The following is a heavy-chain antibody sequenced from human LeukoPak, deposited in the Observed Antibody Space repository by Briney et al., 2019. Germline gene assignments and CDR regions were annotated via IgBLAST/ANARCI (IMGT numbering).Heavy chain of an antibody. CDR3: ARDRGITILDHYYYYMDV. J-gene: IGHJ6*03. CDR2: IYSSGST. V-gene: IGHV4-4*07. Sequence: SGSLCVTCIEPGGSTSRYNWCWIRQTAGKGLEWIGRIYSSGSTNYNPSLKSRVTISVDTSKNQFSLKLSSVTAADTAVYYCARDRGITILDHYYYYMDVWGKGTTVTVSS. D-gene: IGHD3-3*01. CDR1: GGSTSRYN.